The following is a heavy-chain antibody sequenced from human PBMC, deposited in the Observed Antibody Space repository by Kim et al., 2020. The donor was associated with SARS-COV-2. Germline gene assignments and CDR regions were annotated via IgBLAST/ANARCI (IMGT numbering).Heavy chain of an antibody. CDR1: GFTFSDYA. Sequence: GGSLRLSCGASGFTFSDYAMSWVRQAPGKGPEWVSSITGSGSRTYYADSVKGRFTIFRDNSKSALYLDLSTLRAEDTATFYCVRQVVVIGANYFDHWGQGALVTVSS. CDR3: VRQVVVIGANYFDH. D-gene: IGHD2-21*01. V-gene: IGHV3-23*01. CDR2: ITGSGSRT. J-gene: IGHJ4*02.